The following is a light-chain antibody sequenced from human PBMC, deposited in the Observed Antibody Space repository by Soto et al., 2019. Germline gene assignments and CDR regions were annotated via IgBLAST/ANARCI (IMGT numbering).Light chain of an antibody. CDR2: KAS. CDR1: ESISNW. CDR3: QQYDTYWT. J-gene: IGKJ1*01. V-gene: IGKV1-5*03. Sequence: IHMTHSPSTLSASVGYRVINTFRASESISNWLAWYQQKPGKAPNLLIYKASSLKSGVPLRFSGSGSGTEFTLTINSLQPDDFATYYCQQYDTYWTFGQGTKVDI.